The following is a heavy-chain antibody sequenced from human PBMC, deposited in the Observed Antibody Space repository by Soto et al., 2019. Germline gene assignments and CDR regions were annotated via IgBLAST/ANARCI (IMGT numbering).Heavy chain of an antibody. D-gene: IGHD2-15*01. CDR3: AKPRQITSLLLYYVDY. CDR1: GFTFSSYG. CDR2: ISYDGSNK. Sequence: QVQLVESGGGVVQPGRSLRLSCAASGFTFSSYGMHWVRQAPGKGLEWVAVISYDGSNKYYADSVKGRFTISRDNSKNTLYLQMNSLRAEDTAVYYCAKPRQITSLLLYYVDYWGQGTLVNVSS. V-gene: IGHV3-30*18. J-gene: IGHJ4*02.